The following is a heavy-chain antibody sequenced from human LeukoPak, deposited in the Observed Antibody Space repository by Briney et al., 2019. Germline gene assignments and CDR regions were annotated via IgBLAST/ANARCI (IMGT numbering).Heavy chain of an antibody. Sequence: ASVKVSCKVSGYTLTELSMHWVRQAPGQGLEWMGRINPNSGGTNYAQKFQGRVTMTRDTSISTAYMELSRLRSDDTAVYYCARDIRSTKYSSSPRRHDAFDIWGQGTMVTVSS. V-gene: IGHV1-2*06. J-gene: IGHJ3*02. D-gene: IGHD6-6*01. CDR3: ARDIRSTKYSSSPRRHDAFDI. CDR2: INPNSGGT. CDR1: GYTLTELS.